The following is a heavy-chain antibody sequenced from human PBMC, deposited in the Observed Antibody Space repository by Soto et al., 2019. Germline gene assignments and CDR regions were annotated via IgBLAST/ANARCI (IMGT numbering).Heavy chain of an antibody. CDR1: GFTFSNYG. D-gene: IGHD6-19*01. V-gene: IGHV3-23*01. CDR3: AKVGVAGLGAFEI. J-gene: IGHJ3*02. Sequence: EVQLLESGGGLVQPGGSLTLSCAASGFTFSNYGMTWVRQAPGKGLEWVSALTSGGSTYYADSVKGRFTISRDNSKETPYLQMNSLRAEDTAVYYCAKVGVAGLGAFEIWGQGTMVTVSS. CDR2: LTSGGST.